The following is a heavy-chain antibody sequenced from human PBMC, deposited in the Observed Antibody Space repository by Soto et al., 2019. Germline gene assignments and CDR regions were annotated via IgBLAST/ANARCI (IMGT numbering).Heavy chain of an antibody. CDR3: ARNESSNIYGMDV. J-gene: IGHJ6*04. V-gene: IGHV3-21*01. CDR1: GFTFSSYS. CDR2: ISSSSFSI. D-gene: IGHD6-6*01. Sequence: EVQLVESGGGLVKPGGSLRLSCAASGFTFSSYSMNWVRQAPGKGLEWVSSISSSSFSINYADSVKGRFSISRDNAQNALHLQTNNMRAEDTAVYYCARNESSNIYGMDVWGKGTTVTVSS.